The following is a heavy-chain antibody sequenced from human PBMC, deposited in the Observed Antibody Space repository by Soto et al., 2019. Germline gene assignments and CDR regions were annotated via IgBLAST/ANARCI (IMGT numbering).Heavy chain of an antibody. D-gene: IGHD5-12*01. CDR1: GGSFSNLG. J-gene: IGHJ4*02. CDR3: AREGSGYNF. CDR2: IVPVFGRP. V-gene: IGHV1-69*13. Sequence: GASVQVSCKASGGSFSNLGISWVRQAPGQGLEWMGGIVPVFGRPNYAQRFRGRLTITADESTSTGYMELISLRSDDTAVYYCAREGSGYNFWGQGTQVTVSS.